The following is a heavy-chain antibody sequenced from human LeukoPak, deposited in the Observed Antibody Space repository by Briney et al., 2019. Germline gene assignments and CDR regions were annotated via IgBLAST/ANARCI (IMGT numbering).Heavy chain of an antibody. V-gene: IGHV3-30-3*01. Sequence: GGSLRLSCAASGFTFSSYAMHWVCQAPGKGLEWVAVISYDGSNKYYADSVKGRFTISRDNSKNTLYLQMNSLRAEDTAVYYCARDYYDSSGYQTGRFDYWGQGTLVTVSS. CDR3: ARDYYDSSGYQTGRFDY. D-gene: IGHD3-22*01. CDR1: GFTFSSYA. CDR2: ISYDGSNK. J-gene: IGHJ4*02.